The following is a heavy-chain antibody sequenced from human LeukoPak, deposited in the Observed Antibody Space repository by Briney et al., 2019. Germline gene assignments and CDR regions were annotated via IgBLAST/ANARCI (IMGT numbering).Heavy chain of an antibody. J-gene: IGHJ6*04. D-gene: IGHD3-10*01. CDR2: SSYNENT. Sequence: SETLSLTCTVSGGSVSSGTYYWTWIRQPPGKGLEWIAYSSYNENTNYNPSLRSRFTISLDTSSNQFSLRLSSVTAADTAVYYCAREASLVRGIFITRYGLDVWGRGTTITVSS. CDR1: GGSVSSGTYY. CDR3: AREASLVRGIFITRYGLDV. V-gene: IGHV4-61*01.